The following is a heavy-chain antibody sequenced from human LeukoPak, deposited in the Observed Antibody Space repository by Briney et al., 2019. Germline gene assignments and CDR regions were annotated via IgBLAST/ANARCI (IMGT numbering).Heavy chain of an antibody. J-gene: IGHJ4*02. CDR3: ARSKTRVVITTY. D-gene: IGHD3-22*01. CDR2: INPNSGGT. CDR1: GYTFTSYD. Sequence: ASVKVSCKASGYTFTSYDINWVRQATGQGLEWMGWINPNSGGTNYAQKFQGRVTMTRDTSISTAYMELSRLRSDDTAVYYCARSKTRVVITTYWGQGTLVTVSS. V-gene: IGHV1-2*02.